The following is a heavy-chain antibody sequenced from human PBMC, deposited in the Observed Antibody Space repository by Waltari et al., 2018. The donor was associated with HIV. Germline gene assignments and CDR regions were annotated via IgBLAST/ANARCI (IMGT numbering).Heavy chain of an antibody. Sequence: EVQLVQSGAEVKKPGESLKISCKGSGYIFINYWIGWVRQKRAKGLEWMGIIYPGDSETRYSPSFQGQVTISADQSISTAYLQWSSLKASDTAMYYCARQSYGDYWSYWGQGTLVTVSS. V-gene: IGHV5-51*01. D-gene: IGHD4-17*01. CDR2: IYPGDSET. CDR1: GYIFINYW. J-gene: IGHJ4*02. CDR3: ARQSYGDYWSY.